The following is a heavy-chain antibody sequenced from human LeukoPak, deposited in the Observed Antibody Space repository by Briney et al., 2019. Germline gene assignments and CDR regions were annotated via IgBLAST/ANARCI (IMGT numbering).Heavy chain of an antibody. V-gene: IGHV4-30-4*08. J-gene: IGHJ6*03. CDR3: ARGSGYFYYMDV. D-gene: IGHD1-26*01. CDR1: GDSMNTDDFH. CDR2: IYHTGRT. Sequence: SETLSLTCNVSGDSMNTDDFHWTWIRQPPGKGLEWIAYIYHTGRTYYNPSLKSRIAISVDTSKNQFSLKMTFVTATDTAVYYCARGSGYFYYMDVWGKGTTVIVSS.